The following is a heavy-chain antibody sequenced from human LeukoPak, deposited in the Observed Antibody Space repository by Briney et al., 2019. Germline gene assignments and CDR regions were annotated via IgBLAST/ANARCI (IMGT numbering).Heavy chain of an antibody. CDR3: ARKRFNSYGLMRTSNWFDP. CDR1: GGSFSGYY. V-gene: IGHV4-34*01. Sequence: SETLSLTCAVYGGSFSGYYWSWIRQPPGKGLEWIGEINHSGSTNYNPSLKSRVTISVDTSKNQFSLKLSSVSAADTAVYYCARKRFNSYGLMRTSNWFDPWGQGTLVTVSS. CDR2: INHSGST. D-gene: IGHD5-18*01. J-gene: IGHJ5*02.